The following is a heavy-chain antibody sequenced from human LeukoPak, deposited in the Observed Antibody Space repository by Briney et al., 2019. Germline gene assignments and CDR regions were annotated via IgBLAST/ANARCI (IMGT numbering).Heavy chain of an antibody. CDR1: GFTFSSYG. Sequence: PGRSLRLSCAASGFTFSSYGMHWVRQAPGKGLEWVAVIWYDGSNKYYADSVKGRFTISRDNSKNTLYLQMDSLRAEDTAVYYCARRGITMIVGDAFDIWGQGTMVTVSS. CDR2: IWYDGSNK. CDR3: ARRGITMIVGDAFDI. D-gene: IGHD3-22*01. J-gene: IGHJ3*02. V-gene: IGHV3-33*01.